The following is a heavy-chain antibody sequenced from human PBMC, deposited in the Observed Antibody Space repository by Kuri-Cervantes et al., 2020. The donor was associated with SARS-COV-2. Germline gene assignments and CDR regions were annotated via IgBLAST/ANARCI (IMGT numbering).Heavy chain of an antibody. Sequence: GSLRLSCTVSGGSISSSSYYWGRIRQPPGKGLEWIGSIYYSGSTYYNPSLKSRVTISVDTSKNQFSLKLSSVTAADTAVYYCARHEWEPYYFDYWGQGTLVTVSS. CDR3: ARHEWEPYYFDY. CDR2: IYYSGST. CDR1: GGSISSSSYY. J-gene: IGHJ4*02. V-gene: IGHV4-39*01. D-gene: IGHD1-26*01.